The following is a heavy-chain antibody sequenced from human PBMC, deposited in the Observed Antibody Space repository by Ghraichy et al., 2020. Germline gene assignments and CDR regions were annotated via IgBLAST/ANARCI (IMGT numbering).Heavy chain of an antibody. CDR1: GASINNGGHY. J-gene: IGHJ5*02. V-gene: IGHV4-31*03. Sequence: SETRSLTCSVSGASINNGGHYWTWIRQHPGKGLEWIGYIYHTGNTYYNPSLKSRLMISVDTSKNQFSLKLTSVTAADTAIYYCARGPTPPEVIMTPIHAAFDPWGHGTLITVSS. CDR3: ARGPTPPEVIMTPIHAAFDP. CDR2: IYHTGNT. D-gene: IGHD2-15*01.